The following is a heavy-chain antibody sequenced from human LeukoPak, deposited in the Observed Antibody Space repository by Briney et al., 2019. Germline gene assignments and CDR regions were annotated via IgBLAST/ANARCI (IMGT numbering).Heavy chain of an antibody. Sequence: GGSLRLSCAASGFTFSNYWMTWVRQAPGKGLEWVAKIKPDGSGKYSVDSVRGRFTISRDNVKNSLYLQMNSLRAEDTAVYYCVRGSSGTVVRGVSWAWFDPWGQGTLVTVSS. J-gene: IGHJ5*02. V-gene: IGHV3-7*05. CDR1: GFTFSNYW. CDR3: VRGSSGTVVRGVSWAWFDP. CDR2: IKPDGSGK. D-gene: IGHD3-10*01.